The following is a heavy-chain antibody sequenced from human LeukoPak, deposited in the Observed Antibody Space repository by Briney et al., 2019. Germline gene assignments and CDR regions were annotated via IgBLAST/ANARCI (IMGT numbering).Heavy chain of an antibody. CDR2: ISGSGGNT. CDR1: GFTFRSYA. D-gene: IGHD1-26*01. V-gene: IGHV3-23*01. Sequence: GGSLRLSCAASGFTFRSYAMSWVRQAPGKGLEWVSAISGSGGNTYYADFVKGRFTISRDNSKNTLYLQMNSLRAEDTAIYYCAKDWDNSGSPYYDYWGQGTLVTVSS. CDR3: AKDWDNSGSPYYDY. J-gene: IGHJ4*02.